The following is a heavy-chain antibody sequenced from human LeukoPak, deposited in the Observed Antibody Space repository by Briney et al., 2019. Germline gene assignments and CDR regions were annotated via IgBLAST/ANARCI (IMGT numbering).Heavy chain of an antibody. CDR1: GYTFTGYG. V-gene: IGHV1-18*01. CDR2: ISVNNGDT. Sequence: ASVKVSCEASGYTFTGYGITWVRQAPGQGLEWMGWISVNNGDTNYAQKLQGRVTISTETSTSTAYMELRSLRSDDTAVYYCARVVVEGGNTWFDPWGQGTLVTVSS. CDR3: ARVVVEGGNTWFDP. J-gene: IGHJ5*02. D-gene: IGHD2-15*01.